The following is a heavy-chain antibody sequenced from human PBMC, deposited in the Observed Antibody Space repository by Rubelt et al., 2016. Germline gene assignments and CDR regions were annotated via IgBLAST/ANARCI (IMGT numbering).Heavy chain of an antibody. CDR3: ARARGGSYPA. V-gene: IGHV4-34*01. Sequence: QVQLQQWGAGLLKPSETLSLTCAVYGGSFSGYYWSWIRQPPGKGLEWIGEINHSGSTNYNPSLKGRVTISVDTSKNQFSLKLSSVTAADTAVYYCARARGGSYPAWGQGTLVTVSS. CDR2: INHSGST. D-gene: IGHD1-26*01. J-gene: IGHJ5*02. CDR1: GGSFSGYY.